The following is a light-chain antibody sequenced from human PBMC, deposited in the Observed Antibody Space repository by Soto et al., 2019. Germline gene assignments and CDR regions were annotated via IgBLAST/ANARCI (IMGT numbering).Light chain of an antibody. CDR2: DAS. Sequence: EIVLTQSLATLSLSPGERATLSCRASQSVSSYLDWYQQRPGQATRLLIYDASNRATGIPARFSGSGSGTDFTLTISSLEPEDFAVYYCQQRSNWPPGVTFGPGTKVDIK. V-gene: IGKV3-11*01. CDR1: QSVSSY. CDR3: QQRSNWPPGVT. J-gene: IGKJ3*01.